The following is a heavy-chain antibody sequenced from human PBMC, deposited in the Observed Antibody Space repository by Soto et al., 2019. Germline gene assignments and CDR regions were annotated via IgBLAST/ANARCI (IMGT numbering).Heavy chain of an antibody. CDR3: ARAIAYDILTGYPAPPDY. CDR2: IGTAGDT. J-gene: IGHJ4*02. D-gene: IGHD3-9*01. CDR1: GCTVSSNY. V-gene: IGHV3-13*04. Sequence: AGGSLRLSCAASGCTVSSNYMSCVRQAPGKGLEWVSAIGTAGDTYYPGSVKGRFTISRENAKNSLYLQMNSLRAGDTAVYYCARAIAYDILTGYPAPPDYWGQGTLVTVSS.